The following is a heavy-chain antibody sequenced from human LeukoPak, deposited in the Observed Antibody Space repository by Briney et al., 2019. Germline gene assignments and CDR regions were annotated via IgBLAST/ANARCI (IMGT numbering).Heavy chain of an antibody. J-gene: IGHJ3*02. Sequence: GGSLRLSCATSGVTFSNDWMTWVRQAQGKGLEWVANIKQDGSQKNYVDPVKGRFTISRDNTKKSLFLQMNSLRAEDTGIYYCARDTSPSSRSSYFDALDMWGQGTMVTVSS. D-gene: IGHD6-13*01. CDR3: ARDTSPSSRSSYFDALDM. CDR2: IKQDGSQK. CDR1: GVTFSNDW. V-gene: IGHV3-7*01.